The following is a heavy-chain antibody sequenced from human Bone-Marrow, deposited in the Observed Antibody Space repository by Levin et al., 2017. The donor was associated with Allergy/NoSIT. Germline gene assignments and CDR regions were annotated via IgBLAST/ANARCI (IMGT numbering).Heavy chain of an antibody. CDR3: ARDPGSGWSTSPYFDY. CDR2: INHSGST. D-gene: IGHD6-19*01. CDR1: GGSFSGYY. J-gene: IGHJ4*02. Sequence: PSETLSLTCAVYGGSFSGYYWSWIRQPPGKGLEWIGEINHSGSTNYNPSLKSRVTISVDTSKNQFSLKLSSVTAADTAVYYCARDPGSGWSTSPYFDYWGQGTLVTVSS. V-gene: IGHV4-34*01.